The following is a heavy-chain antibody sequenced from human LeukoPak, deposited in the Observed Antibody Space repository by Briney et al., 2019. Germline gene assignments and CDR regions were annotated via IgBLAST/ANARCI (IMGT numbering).Heavy chain of an antibody. CDR3: ARDFRVDDYSDH. Sequence: PGGSLRLSCVASGFTFSTYWMGWVRQAPGKGLEWVANIKQDGSEMYYVDSVKGRFTISRDNAKNSLYLQMNSLRVEDSGVYYCARDFRVDDYSDHWGQGTLVTVSS. D-gene: IGHD3-10*01. J-gene: IGHJ4*02. CDR1: GFTFSTYW. CDR2: IKQDGSEM. V-gene: IGHV3-7*01.